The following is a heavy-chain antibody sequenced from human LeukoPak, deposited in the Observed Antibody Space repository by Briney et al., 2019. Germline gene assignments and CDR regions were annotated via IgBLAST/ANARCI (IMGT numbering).Heavy chain of an antibody. J-gene: IGHJ4*02. CDR3: ARVVVGAGSWQNKINFDY. CDR2: IYHSGST. CDR1: GGSISSTTW. Sequence: SGTLSLTCAVSGGSISSTTWWSWVRQPPGKGLEWIGEIYHSGSTNYHPSLKSRVSISLDKSKNQFFLNLSSVTAPDTAVYYCARVVVGAGSWQNKINFDYWGQGTLVTVSS. D-gene: IGHD6-13*01. V-gene: IGHV4-4*02.